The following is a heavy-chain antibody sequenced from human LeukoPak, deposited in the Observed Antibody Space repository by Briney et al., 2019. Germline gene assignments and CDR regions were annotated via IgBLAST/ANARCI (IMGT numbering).Heavy chain of an antibody. V-gene: IGHV4-61*02. J-gene: IGHJ6*02. CDR3: ARGCSSTSCWLRMDV. CDR1: GGSISSSSHY. Sequence: SETLSLTCSVSGGSISSSSHYWSWIRRPAGKGLEWIGRIYTSGSTNYNPSLKSRVTMSVDTSKNQFSLKLSSLTAADTAVYYCARGCSSTSCWLRMDVWGQGTTVTVSS. CDR2: IYTSGST. D-gene: IGHD2-2*01.